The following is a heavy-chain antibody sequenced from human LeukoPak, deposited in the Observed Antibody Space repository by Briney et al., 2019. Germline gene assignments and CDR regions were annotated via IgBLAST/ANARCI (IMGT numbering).Heavy chain of an antibody. Sequence: PGGSLRLSCAVSGFTFSSYAMHWVRQAPGKGLEYVSAISSNGGSTYYANSVKGRFTISRDNSKNTLYLQMGSLRAEDMAVYYCARDFWLTKTYGMDVWGQGTTVTVSS. CDR3: ARDFWLTKTYGMDV. CDR2: ISSNGGST. J-gene: IGHJ6*02. CDR1: GFTFSSYA. V-gene: IGHV3-64*01. D-gene: IGHD2-2*01.